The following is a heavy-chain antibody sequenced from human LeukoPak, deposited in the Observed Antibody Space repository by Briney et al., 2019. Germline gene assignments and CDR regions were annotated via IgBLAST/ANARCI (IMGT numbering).Heavy chain of an antibody. J-gene: IGHJ4*02. Sequence: PSETLSLTCTVSGGSISSGGYYWSWIRQHPGKGLEWIGYIYYSGSTYYNPSLKSRVTISVDTSKNQFSLNLSSVTAADTAVYYCAREGLAPYSSGWFIDYWGQGTLVTVSS. D-gene: IGHD6-19*01. CDR2: IYYSGST. CDR3: AREGLAPYSSGWFIDY. CDR1: GGSISSGGYY. V-gene: IGHV4-31*03.